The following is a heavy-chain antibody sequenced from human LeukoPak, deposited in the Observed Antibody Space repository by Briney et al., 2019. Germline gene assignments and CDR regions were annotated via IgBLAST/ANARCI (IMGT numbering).Heavy chain of an antibody. D-gene: IGHD3-10*01. CDR1: GYSFTSYW. J-gene: IGHJ4*02. V-gene: IGHV5-51*01. CDR2: IYPGGSDT. CDR3: ASSSWFAPYYLDY. Sequence: GESLKISCKGSGYSFTSYWIGWLRQMPGKGLEWMGIIYPGGSDTRYSPSFQGQVTISADKSISTAYLQWSSLKASATAMYYCASSSWFAPYYLDYWGQGTLVTVSS.